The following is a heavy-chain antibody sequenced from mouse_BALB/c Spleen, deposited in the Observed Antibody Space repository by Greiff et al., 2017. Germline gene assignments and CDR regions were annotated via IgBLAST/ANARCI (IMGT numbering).Heavy chain of an antibody. CDR1: GYTFNDYY. CDR3: AREGYRYDAWFAD. V-gene: IGHV1-84*02. Sequence: QVQLKESGPELVKPGASVKISCKASGYTFNDYYINWVKQKPGQGLEWIGWIYPGSGNTKYNEKFKGKATLTVDTSSSTAYMQLSSLTSEDTAVYFCAREGYRYDAWFADWGQGTLVTVSA. CDR2: IYPGSGNT. D-gene: IGHD2-14*01. J-gene: IGHJ3*01.